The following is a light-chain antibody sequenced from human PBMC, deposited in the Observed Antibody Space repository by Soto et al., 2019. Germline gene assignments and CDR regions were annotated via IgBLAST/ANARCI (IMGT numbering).Light chain of an antibody. J-gene: IGKJ5*01. CDR2: KAS. V-gene: IGKV1-5*03. Sequence: DIQMTQSPSTLSGSVGDRVTITCRASQTISSWLAWYQQKPGKAPKLLIYKASTLKSGVPSRFRGSGSGTEFTLTISSLQPDDFETYYCQQYNGYPITFGQGTRLEIK. CDR1: QTISSW. CDR3: QQYNGYPIT.